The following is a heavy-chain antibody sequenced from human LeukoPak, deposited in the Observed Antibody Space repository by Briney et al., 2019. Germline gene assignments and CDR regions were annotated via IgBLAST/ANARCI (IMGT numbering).Heavy chain of an antibody. CDR2: IYYSGST. Sequence: SETLSLTCTASGGSISSCSYYWGWIRQPPGQGLEWIGSIYYSGSTYYNPSLKSRVTISVDTSKNQFSLKLSSVTAADTAVYYCAREVVGAIFIDYWGQGTLVTVSS. CDR3: AREVVGAIFIDY. V-gene: IGHV4-39*07. CDR1: GGSISSCSYY. J-gene: IGHJ4*02. D-gene: IGHD2-15*01.